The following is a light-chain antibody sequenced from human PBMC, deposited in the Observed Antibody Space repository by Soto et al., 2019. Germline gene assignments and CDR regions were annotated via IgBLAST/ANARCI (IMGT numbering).Light chain of an antibody. CDR3: QQIYSTPSSLT. Sequence: DIQMTQSPASLSASVGDRVTITCRASQSVRRYLNWYQQKPGKAPKLLIYAASSLQSGVPSRFSGSGSGTDFTLTISSLQPEDLATYYCQQIYSTPSSLTFGGGTKVEIK. CDR2: AAS. V-gene: IGKV1-39*01. J-gene: IGKJ4*01. CDR1: QSVRRY.